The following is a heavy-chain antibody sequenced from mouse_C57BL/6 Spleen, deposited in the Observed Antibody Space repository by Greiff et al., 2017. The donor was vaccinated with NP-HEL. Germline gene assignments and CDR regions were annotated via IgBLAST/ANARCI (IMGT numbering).Heavy chain of an antibody. CDR2: IYPRSGNT. J-gene: IGHJ2*01. CDR1: GYTFTSYG. CDR3: ARARDYDEGYFDY. V-gene: IGHV1-81*01. Sequence: QVQLQQSGAELARPGASVKLSCKASGYTFTSYGISWVKQRTGQGLEWIGEIYPRSGNTYYNEKFKGKATLTADKSSSTAYMELRSLTSEDSAVYFCARARDYDEGYFDYWGQGTTLTVSS. D-gene: IGHD2-4*01.